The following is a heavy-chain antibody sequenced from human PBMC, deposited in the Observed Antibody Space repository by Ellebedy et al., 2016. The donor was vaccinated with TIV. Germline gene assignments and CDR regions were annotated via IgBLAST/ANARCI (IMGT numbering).Heavy chain of an antibody. CDR1: GYIFTDYY. CDR2: VTLSSGAT. J-gene: IGHJ6*02. Sequence: AASVQVSCKASGYIFTDYYIHWVRQPPGQGLEWMGWVTLSSGATNYARTFQGRVTMTRDTSINTAYMELSGLRSDDTAVYYCARDPFGKYIRENYYYYGMDVWGLGTTVTVSS. D-gene: IGHD3-10*01. CDR3: ARDPFGKYIRENYYYYGMDV. V-gene: IGHV1-2*02.